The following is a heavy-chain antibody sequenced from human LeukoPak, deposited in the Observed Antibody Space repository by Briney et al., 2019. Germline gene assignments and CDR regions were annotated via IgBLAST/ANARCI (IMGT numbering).Heavy chain of an antibody. V-gene: IGHV3-21*06. J-gene: IGHJ4*02. CDR2: ISASSNYI. CDR1: GFTFSNTN. Sequence: PAGSLRLSCAASGFTFSNTNMNWVRQAPGKGLKWVSFISASSNYIYYADSVKGRFTIARDNAQNSLYLQMNSLRAEDTAVYFCARVVNGYVDYWGQGTLVTVSS. D-gene: IGHD2-8*01. CDR3: ARVVNGYVDY.